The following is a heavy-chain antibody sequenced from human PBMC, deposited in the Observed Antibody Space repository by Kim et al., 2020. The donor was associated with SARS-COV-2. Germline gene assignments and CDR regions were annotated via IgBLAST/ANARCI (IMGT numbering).Heavy chain of an antibody. Sequence: SETLSLTCTVSGGSISSSSYYWGWIRQPPGKGLEWIGSIYYSGSTYYNPSLKSRVTISVDTSKNQFSLKLSSVTAADTAVYYCARHFFSSGYLNWFDPWG. D-gene: IGHD3-22*01. CDR2: IYYSGST. J-gene: IGHJ5*02. V-gene: IGHV4-39*01. CDR1: GGSISSSSYY. CDR3: ARHFFSSGYLNWFDP.